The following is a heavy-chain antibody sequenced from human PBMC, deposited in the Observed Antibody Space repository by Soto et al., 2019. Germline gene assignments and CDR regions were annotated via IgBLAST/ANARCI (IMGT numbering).Heavy chain of an antibody. V-gene: IGHV1-18*01. CDR2: ISAYNGNT. Sequence: GASVKVSCKASGYTFTSYGISWVRQAPGQGLEWMGWISAYNGNTNYAQKLQGRVTMTTDTSTSTAYMELRSLRSDDTAVYYCARDGGYGATMVRDLVGNWFDPWGQGTLVTVSS. CDR1: GYTFTSYG. D-gene: IGHD3-10*01. CDR3: ARDGGYGATMVRDLVGNWFDP. J-gene: IGHJ5*02.